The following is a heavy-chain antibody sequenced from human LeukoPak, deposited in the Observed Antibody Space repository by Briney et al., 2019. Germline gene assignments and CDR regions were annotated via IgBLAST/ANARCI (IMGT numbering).Heavy chain of an antibody. D-gene: IGHD2-2*02. CDR2: IIPIFDTA. CDR1: GGTFSSYA. J-gene: IGHJ6*04. CDR3: ARTVPLRDCSSTSCYIGGNLGYYYYYGMDV. Sequence: SVKVSCKASGGTFSSYAISWVRQAPGQGLEWMGGIIPIFDTANYAQKFQGRVTITADESTSTAYMELSSLRSEDTAVYYCARTVPLRDCSSTSCYIGGNLGYYYYYGMDVWGKGTTVTVSS. V-gene: IGHV1-69*01.